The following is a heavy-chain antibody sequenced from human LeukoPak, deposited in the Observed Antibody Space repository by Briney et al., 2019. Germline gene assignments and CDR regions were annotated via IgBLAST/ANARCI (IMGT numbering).Heavy chain of an antibody. V-gene: IGHV3-23*01. CDR1: GFTFSSYA. Sequence: GGSLRLSCAASGFTFSSYAMSWVRQAPGKGLEWVSAISGSGGSTYYADSVKGRFTISRDNSKNTLYLQMNSLRAEDTAVYYCAGDRGSSWYGEGGYFDYWGQGTLVTVSS. CDR3: AGDRGSSWYGEGGYFDY. J-gene: IGHJ4*02. CDR2: ISGSGGST. D-gene: IGHD6-13*01.